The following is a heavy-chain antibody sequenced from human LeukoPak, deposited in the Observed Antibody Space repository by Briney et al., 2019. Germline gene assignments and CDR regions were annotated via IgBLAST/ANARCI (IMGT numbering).Heavy chain of an antibody. CDR3: ASGRKDIVLMVYADPGY. Sequence: GGSLRLSCAASGIIITSYWMSWVRQTPGKGLEWVANIKQDGSEKNYVDSVKGRFTIFRDNARNSLYLQMNSLRAEDTAVYYCASGRKDIVLMVYADPGYWGQGTLVTVSS. CDR2: IKQDGSEK. D-gene: IGHD2-8*01. J-gene: IGHJ4*02. V-gene: IGHV3-7*01. CDR1: GIIITSYW.